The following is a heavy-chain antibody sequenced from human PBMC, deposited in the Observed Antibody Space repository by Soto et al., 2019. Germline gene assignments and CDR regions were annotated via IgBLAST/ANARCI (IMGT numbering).Heavy chain of an antibody. J-gene: IGHJ3*02. CDR3: ARDDAFGNENGFDI. D-gene: IGHD1-1*01. V-gene: IGHV3-33*01. CDR1: GFPFSTYG. CDR2: IVSDGSAK. Sequence: QVQLVESGGGVVQPGTSLRLSCAGSGFPFSTYGFHWVRQPPGKGLEWVAVIVSDGSAKYHADCVEGRFTISRDNSKDTLYLQMNSLRAEDTAVYYCARDDAFGNENGFDIWGQGTMVTVSS.